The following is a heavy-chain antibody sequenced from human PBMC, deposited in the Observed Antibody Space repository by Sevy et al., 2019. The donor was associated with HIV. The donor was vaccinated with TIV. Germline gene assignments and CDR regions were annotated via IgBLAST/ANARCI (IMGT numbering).Heavy chain of an antibody. D-gene: IGHD6-13*01. Sequence: GSLRLSCAASGFTFSSYSMNWVRQAPGKGLEWVSYISSSSSTIYYADSVKGRFTISRDNAKNSLYLQMNSLRDEDTAVYYCARRSTSGTMGTHYYYYYMDVWGKGTTVTVSS. J-gene: IGHJ6*03. CDR3: ARRSTSGTMGTHYYYYYMDV. V-gene: IGHV3-48*02. CDR2: ISSSSSTI. CDR1: GFTFSSYS.